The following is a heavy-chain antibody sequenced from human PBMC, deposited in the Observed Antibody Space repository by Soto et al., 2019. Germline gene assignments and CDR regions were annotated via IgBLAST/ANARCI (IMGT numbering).Heavy chain of an antibody. CDR2: IYYSGST. V-gene: IGHV4-30-4*01. CDR1: AGSISSGDYY. CDR3: ARGNYYYGMDV. Sequence: SEKLSLTSNVSAGSISSGDYYWSSIRQPPGKGLEWIGYIYYSGSTYYNPSLKSRVTISVDTSKNQFSLKLSSVTAADTAVYYCARGNYYYGMDVWGQGTTVTVSS. J-gene: IGHJ6*02.